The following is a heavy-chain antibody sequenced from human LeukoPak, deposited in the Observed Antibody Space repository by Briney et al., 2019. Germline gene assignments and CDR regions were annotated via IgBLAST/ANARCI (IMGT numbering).Heavy chain of an antibody. CDR1: GFTISSYE. J-gene: IGHJ5*02. CDR2: ISGGDTTI. D-gene: IGHD2-15*01. CDR3: TRGTGGSA. V-gene: IGHV3-48*03. Sequence: GGSLRLSCAASGFTISSYEMNWVRQASGKGLEWVSYISGGDTTIYYADSVRGRFTISRDNAKNSLYLQMNSLRAEDTALYYCTRGTGGSAWGQGTLVTVSS.